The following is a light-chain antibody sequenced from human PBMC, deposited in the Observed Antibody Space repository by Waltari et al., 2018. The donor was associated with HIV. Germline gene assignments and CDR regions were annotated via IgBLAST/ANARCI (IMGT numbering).Light chain of an antibody. CDR2: RNN. V-gene: IGLV1-44*01. Sequence: QSMLTQSPSVSGTPGQWVTISFFGGNHNIGENSVNWYPQLPGMAPKLLIYRNNQRSSGVSDRFSGSKSGTSASLAISGLQSEDEADYYCETWDDSLKGPLFGGGTKLTVL. CDR3: ETWDDSLKGPL. CDR1: NHNIGENS. J-gene: IGLJ3*02.